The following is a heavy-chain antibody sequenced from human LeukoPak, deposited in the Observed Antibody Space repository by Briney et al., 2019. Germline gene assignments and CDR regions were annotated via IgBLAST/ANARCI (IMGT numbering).Heavy chain of an antibody. CDR1: GGSISSSSYY. V-gene: IGHV4-39*07. J-gene: IGHJ3*02. CDR3: ARDEDIVATIGNPTHAFDI. D-gene: IGHD5-12*01. CDR2: IYYSGST. Sequence: SETLSLTCTVSGGSISSSSYYWGWIRQPPGKGLEWIGSIYYSGSTYYNPSLKSRVTISVDTSKNQFSLKLSSVTAAETAVYYCARDEDIVATIGNPTHAFDIWGQGTMVTVSS.